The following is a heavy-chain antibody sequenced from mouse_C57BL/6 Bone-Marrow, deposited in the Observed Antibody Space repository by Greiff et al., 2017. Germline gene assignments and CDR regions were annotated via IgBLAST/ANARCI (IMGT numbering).Heavy chain of an antibody. J-gene: IGHJ2*01. CDR1: GYTFTSYW. D-gene: IGHD1-1*01. V-gene: IGHV1-69*01. Sequence: QVQLQQPGAELVMPGASVKLSCKASGYTFTSYWMHWVKQRPGQGLEWIGEIDPSDSYTNYNQKFKGKSTLTVDKSSSTAYMQLSSLTSEDSAVYYCAREGTAVVAAYCFDYGGQGTALTVSS. CDR3: AREGTAVVAAYCFDY. CDR2: IDPSDSYT.